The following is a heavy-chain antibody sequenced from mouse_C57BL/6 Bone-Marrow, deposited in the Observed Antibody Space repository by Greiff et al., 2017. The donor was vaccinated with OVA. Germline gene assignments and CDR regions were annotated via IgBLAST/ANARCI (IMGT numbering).Heavy chain of an antibody. CDR3: ARHYYYYAMDY. Sequence: EVKLMESGGGLVQPGGSLKLSCAASGFTFSDYYMYWVRQTPEKRLEWVAYISHGGGSTYYPDTVKGRFTISRDNAKNTLYLQMSRLKSEDTAMYYCARHYYYYAMDYWGQGTSVTVSS. CDR2: ISHGGGST. J-gene: IGHJ4*01. V-gene: IGHV5-12*01. D-gene: IGHD1-1*01. CDR1: GFTFSDYY.